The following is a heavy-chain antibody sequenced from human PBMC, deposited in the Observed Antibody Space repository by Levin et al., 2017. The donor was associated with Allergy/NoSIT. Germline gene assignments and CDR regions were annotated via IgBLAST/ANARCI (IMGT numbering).Heavy chain of an antibody. CDR2: LSSAYI. Sequence: GGSLRLSCAASGFTFSSYSLSWVRQAPGKGLEWVSSLSSAYIYYADSVKGRFTISGDNAKNSLYLQMNSLRAEDTAVYYCARDHHMGDWHDYWGQGALVTVSS. V-gene: IGHV3-21*01. J-gene: IGHJ4*02. CDR3: ARDHHMGDWHDY. CDR1: GFTFSSYS. D-gene: IGHD3-16*01.